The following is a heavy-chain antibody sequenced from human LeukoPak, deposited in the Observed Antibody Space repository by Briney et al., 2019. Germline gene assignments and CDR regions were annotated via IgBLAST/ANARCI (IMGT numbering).Heavy chain of an antibody. V-gene: IGHV4-30-2*01. CDR1: GGSTSSGGYS. CDR3: ARSPLVYSSGWYGNYFDY. D-gene: IGHD6-19*01. CDR2: IYHSGST. Sequence: SQTLSLTCAVSGGSTSSGGYSWSWIRQPPGKGLEWIGYIYHSGSTYYNPSLKSRVTISVDRSKNQFSLKLSSVTAADTAVYYCARSPLVYSSGWYGNYFDYWGQGTLVTVSS. J-gene: IGHJ4*02.